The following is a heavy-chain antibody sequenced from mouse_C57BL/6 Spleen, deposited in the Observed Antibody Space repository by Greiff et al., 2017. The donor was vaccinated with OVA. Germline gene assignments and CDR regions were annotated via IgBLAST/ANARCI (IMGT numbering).Heavy chain of an antibody. CDR3: AREDSSGSDY. CDR2: IYPGDGDT. D-gene: IGHD3-2*02. Sequence: QVQLKESGPELVKPGASVKISCKASGYAFSSSWMNWVKQRPGKGLEWIGRIYPGDGDTNYNGKFKGKATLTADKSSSTAYMQLSSLTSEDSAVYFCAREDSSGSDYWGQGTTLTVSS. J-gene: IGHJ2*01. V-gene: IGHV1-82*01. CDR1: GYAFSSSW.